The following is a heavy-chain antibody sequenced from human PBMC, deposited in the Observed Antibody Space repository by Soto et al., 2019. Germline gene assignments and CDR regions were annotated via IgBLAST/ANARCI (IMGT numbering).Heavy chain of an antibody. CDR3: AKATFYYDSSPYDS. CDR2: INADGSEK. Sequence: VQMVESGGGVVHPGGSLRLSCAESGFTFADYAVHWVRQSAGKGLEWVSFINADGSEKYYADSVRGRFTISRDNSKDSFYLQMNSLRLEDTALYYCAKATFYYDSSPYDSWGQGTLVTVSS. J-gene: IGHJ4*02. D-gene: IGHD3-22*01. CDR1: GFTFADYA. V-gene: IGHV3-43*02.